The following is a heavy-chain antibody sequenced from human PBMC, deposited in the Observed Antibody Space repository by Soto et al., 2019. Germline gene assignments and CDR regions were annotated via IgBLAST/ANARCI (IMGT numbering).Heavy chain of an antibody. V-gene: IGHV1-69*01. CDR3: TRGLSGCQEGGFDY. CDR1: GGTFSSYA. CDR2: IIPIFGTA. D-gene: IGHD3-22*01. Sequence: QVQLVQSGAEVKKPGSSVKVSCKASGGTFSSYAISWVRQAPGQGLEWMGGIIPIFGTANYAQKFQGRVTITAAESTSAAYMGLSSVGYYDTAVYCCTRGLSGCQEGGFDYGVQGTLVTVSS. J-gene: IGHJ4*02.